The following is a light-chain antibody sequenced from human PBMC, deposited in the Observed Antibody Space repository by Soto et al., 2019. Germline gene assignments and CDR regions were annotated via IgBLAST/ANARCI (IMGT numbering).Light chain of an antibody. CDR3: QQYHTSWT. V-gene: IGKV1-5*03. CDR2: KAS. Sequence: DIRMSKSPSTVSGSVGDRVTITCRASQTISSWLAWYQQKPGKAPKLLIYKASTLKSGVPSRFSGSGSGTEFTLTISSLQPDDFATYYCQQYHTSWTFGQGTNVDI. CDR1: QTISSW. J-gene: IGKJ1*01.